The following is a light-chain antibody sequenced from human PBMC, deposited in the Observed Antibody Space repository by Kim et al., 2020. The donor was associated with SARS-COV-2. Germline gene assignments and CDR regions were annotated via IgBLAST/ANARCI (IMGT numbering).Light chain of an antibody. CDR1: QGVSTY. CDR2: GAS. Sequence: SLSPGERATLSCRASQGVSTYLAWYQQKPGQAPRLLIHGASYRATGIPGRFSGSGSGTDFTLTISSLEPEDFAVYYCQQRDNWVTFGGGTKVDIK. V-gene: IGKV3-11*01. CDR3: QQRDNWVT. J-gene: IGKJ4*01.